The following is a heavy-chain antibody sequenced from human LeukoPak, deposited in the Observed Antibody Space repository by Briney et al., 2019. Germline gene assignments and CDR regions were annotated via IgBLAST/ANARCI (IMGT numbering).Heavy chain of an antibody. CDR2: ISSTSSISITRSTI. Sequence: PGGSLRLSCAASGFSFSTYSMNWVRQAPGKGLEWVSYISSTSSISITRSTIYYADSVKGRFTISRDNAKNSLYLQMNSLRAEDTAVYYCARDRSDIVYFDYWGQGTLVTVSS. CDR3: ARDRSDIVYFDY. D-gene: IGHD5-12*01. CDR1: GFSFSTYS. V-gene: IGHV3-48*04. J-gene: IGHJ4*02.